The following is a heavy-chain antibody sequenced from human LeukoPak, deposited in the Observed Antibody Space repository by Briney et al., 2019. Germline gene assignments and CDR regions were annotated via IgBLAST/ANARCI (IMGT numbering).Heavy chain of an antibody. CDR2: IYSGGST. Sequence: PGGSLRLSCPASGFTVSSNYMSWVRQAPGKGLEWVSVIYSGGSTYYADSVKGRFTISRDNSKNTLYLQMNSLRAEDTAVYYCARVRGRDGYNKAFDYWGQGTLVTVSS. CDR1: GFTVSSNY. V-gene: IGHV3-53*01. CDR3: ARVRGRDGYNKAFDY. D-gene: IGHD5-24*01. J-gene: IGHJ4*02.